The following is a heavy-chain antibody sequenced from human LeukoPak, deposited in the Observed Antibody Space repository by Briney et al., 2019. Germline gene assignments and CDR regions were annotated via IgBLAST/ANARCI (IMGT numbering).Heavy chain of an antibody. CDR2: IYYSGST. V-gene: IGHV4-39*01. J-gene: IGHJ4*02. Sequence: PSETLSLTCTVSGGSISSSSYYWGWIRQPPGKGLEWIGSIYYSGSTYYNPSLKSRVTISVDTSKNQLSLKLSSVTAADTAVYYCARGVGYCSGGSCYEPDYWGQGTLVTVSS. D-gene: IGHD2-15*01. CDR3: ARGVGYCSGGSCYEPDY. CDR1: GGSISSSSYY.